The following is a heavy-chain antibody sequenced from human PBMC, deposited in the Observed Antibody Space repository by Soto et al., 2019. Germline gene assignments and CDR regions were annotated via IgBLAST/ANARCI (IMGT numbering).Heavy chain of an antibody. CDR3: TRDESRDSSARVWFDP. V-gene: IGHV3-21*01. D-gene: IGHD6-13*01. CDR1: GFTFRSFT. J-gene: IGHJ5*02. CDR2: ISSNSAYI. Sequence: PGGSLRLSCAASGFTFRSFTRNWVRQAPGKGLEWVSTISSNSAYIYYTDALRGRFTISRDNANNSLHLQMNSLRAEDTAVYYCTRDESRDSSARVWFDPWGPGTMVTVYS.